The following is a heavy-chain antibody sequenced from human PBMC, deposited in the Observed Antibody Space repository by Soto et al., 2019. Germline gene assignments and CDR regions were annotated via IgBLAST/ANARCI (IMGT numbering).Heavy chain of an antibody. CDR2: IYYSGST. CDR1: GGSISSYY. J-gene: IGHJ5*02. CDR3: ARSIDP. V-gene: IGHV4-59*12. Sequence: PSGTLSLTCTASGGSISSYYWSWIRQPPGKGLEWIGYIYYSGSTYYNPSLKSRVTISVDTSKNQFSLKLSSVTAADTAVYYCARSIDPWGQGTLVTVSS.